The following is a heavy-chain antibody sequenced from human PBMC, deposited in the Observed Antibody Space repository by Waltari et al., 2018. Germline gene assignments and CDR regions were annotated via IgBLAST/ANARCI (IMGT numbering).Heavy chain of an antibody. CDR1: GFILSTFD. CDR2: ITSRLSTL. V-gene: IGHV3-48*03. D-gene: IGHD6-6*01. Sequence: EVQLVESGGGLVQPGGSLRLSCAASGFILSTFDMSWVRQAPGKGLEWISSITSRLSTLYYADSVKGRFTISRDNAKNSLYLQMNSLRAEDTAVYYCATKYSSSSWDYWGQGTLVTVSS. CDR3: ATKYSSSSWDY. J-gene: IGHJ4*02.